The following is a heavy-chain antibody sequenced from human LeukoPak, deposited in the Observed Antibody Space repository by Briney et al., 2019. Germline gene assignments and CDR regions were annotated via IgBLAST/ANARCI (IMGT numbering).Heavy chain of an antibody. D-gene: IGHD3-10*01. CDR1: GGSISSYY. CDR3: ARVHRLWVVRGVKVANWFDP. J-gene: IGHJ5*02. Sequence: SETLSLTCTVSGGSISSYYWSWIRQPPGKGLEWIGYIYYSGSTTYNPSLKSRVTISVDTSKNQFSLKLSSVTAADTAVYYCARVHRLWVVRGVKVANWFDPWGQGTLVTVSS. CDR2: IYYSGST. V-gene: IGHV4-59*01.